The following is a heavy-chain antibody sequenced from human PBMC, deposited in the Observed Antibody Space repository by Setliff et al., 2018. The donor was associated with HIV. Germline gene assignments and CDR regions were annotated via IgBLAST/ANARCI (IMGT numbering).Heavy chain of an antibody. J-gene: IGHJ4*02. CDR3: ARGRCSGGSCAMGYYFDY. V-gene: IGHV3-33*01. CDR2: IWYDGSNK. CDR1: GFTFSSYG. Sequence: GGSLRLSCAASGFTFSSYGMHWVRQAPGKGLEWVAVIWYDGSNKYYADSVKGRFTISRDNSKNTLYLQMTSLRAEDTAVYYCARGRCSGGSCAMGYYFDYWGQGTLVTVSS. D-gene: IGHD2-15*01.